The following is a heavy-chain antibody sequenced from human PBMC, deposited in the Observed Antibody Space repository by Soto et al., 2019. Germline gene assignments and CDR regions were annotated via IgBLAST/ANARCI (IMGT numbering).Heavy chain of an antibody. Sequence: EVQLVESGGGFIQPGRSLRLSCAARGFTFEDYAMHWVRQVPGQGLEWVSGINWKSGTIGYADSVKGRFTISRDNARKSLYLQMNSLRAEDTALYYCAKDKGRIRGMYFFDYWGQGSLVTVSS. V-gene: IGHV3-9*01. CDR2: INWKSGTI. D-gene: IGHD2-21*01. CDR3: AKDKGRIRGMYFFDY. J-gene: IGHJ4*02. CDR1: GFTFEDYA.